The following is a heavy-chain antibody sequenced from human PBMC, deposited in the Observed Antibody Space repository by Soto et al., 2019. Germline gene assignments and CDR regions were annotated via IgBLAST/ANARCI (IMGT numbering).Heavy chain of an antibody. CDR1: GGSISSSNW. Sequence: QVQLQESGPGLVKPSGTLSLTCAVSGGSISSSNWWSWVRQPPGKGLEWIGEIYHSGSTNYNPSLKSLVTISVDKSKNQFSLKLSAVTAADTAVYYCARDESATMVRGHGMDVWGQGTTVTVSS. J-gene: IGHJ6*02. V-gene: IGHV4-4*02. D-gene: IGHD3-10*01. CDR3: ARDESATMVRGHGMDV. CDR2: IYHSGST.